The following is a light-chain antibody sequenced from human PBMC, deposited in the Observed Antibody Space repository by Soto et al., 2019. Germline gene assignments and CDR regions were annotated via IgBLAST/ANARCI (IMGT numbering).Light chain of an antibody. CDR2: AAF. Sequence: DIQLTQSPSFLSASVGDRVTITCRASQGIRSFLAWYQQKPGKAPKLLIYAAFTLQSGVPSRFTGSGSGTEFALTISSLQPEDFATYYCQQLNSYPRTFGQGTKVEIK. CDR3: QQLNSYPRT. V-gene: IGKV1-9*01. J-gene: IGKJ1*01. CDR1: QGIRSF.